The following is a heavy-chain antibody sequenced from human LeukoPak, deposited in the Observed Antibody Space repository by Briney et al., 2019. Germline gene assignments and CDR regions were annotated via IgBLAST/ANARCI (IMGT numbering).Heavy chain of an antibody. D-gene: IGHD3-22*01. CDR3: ASHHSSGYYFGGD. Sequence: PGGSLRLSCAASGFTFSSYAMSWVRQAPGKGLEWVAVIWYDGSNKYYADSVKGRFTISRDNSKNTLYLQMNSLRAEDTAVCYCASHHSSGYYFGGDWGQGTLVTVSS. CDR1: GFTFSSYA. V-gene: IGHV3-33*08. CDR2: IWYDGSNK. J-gene: IGHJ4*02.